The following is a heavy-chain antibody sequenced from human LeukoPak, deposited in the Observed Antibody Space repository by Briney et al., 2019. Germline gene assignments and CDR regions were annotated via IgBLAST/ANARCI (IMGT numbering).Heavy chain of an antibody. Sequence: AASVKVSCKASGGTFSSYAISWVRQAPGQGLEWMGRIIPIFGTANYAQKFQGRVTITTDESTSTAYMELSSLRSEDTAVYYCARDYLGAAALFLGGQGTLVTVSS. CDR3: ARDYLGAAALFL. CDR1: GGTFSSYA. D-gene: IGHD6-13*01. J-gene: IGHJ4*02. CDR2: IIPIFGTA. V-gene: IGHV1-69*05.